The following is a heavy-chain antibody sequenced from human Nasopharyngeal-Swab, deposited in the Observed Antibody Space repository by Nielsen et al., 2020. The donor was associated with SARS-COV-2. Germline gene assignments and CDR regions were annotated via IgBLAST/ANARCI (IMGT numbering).Heavy chain of an antibody. CDR1: GGSVSTTTYF. CDR2: VYYSGST. CDR3: ARGGVVVGYYGMDV. J-gene: IGHJ6*02. D-gene: IGHD2-2*01. V-gene: IGHV4-39*01. Sequence: GSLRLSCPVSGGSVSTTTYFWGWIRQPPGKGLEWIGTVYYSGSTYYNPSLKSRVTISVDTSKNQFSLKLSSVTAADTAVYYCARGGVVVGYYGMDVWGQGTTVTVSS.